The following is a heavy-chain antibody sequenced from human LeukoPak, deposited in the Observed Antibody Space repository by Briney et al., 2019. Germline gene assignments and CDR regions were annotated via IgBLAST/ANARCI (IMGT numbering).Heavy chain of an antibody. CDR2: IYHSGST. V-gene: IGHV4-59*01. CDR3: ARGGRYLDRLLYQGSWFDP. CDR1: GASMSTYY. J-gene: IGHJ5*02. Sequence: SETLSLTCTVSGASMSTYYWSWIRQPPGKGLEWIAYIYHSGSTNYNPSLKSRVTISVDTSKNQFSLKLSSVTAADTAVYYCARGGRYLDRLLYQGSWFDPWGQGTLVTVSS. D-gene: IGHD3-9*01.